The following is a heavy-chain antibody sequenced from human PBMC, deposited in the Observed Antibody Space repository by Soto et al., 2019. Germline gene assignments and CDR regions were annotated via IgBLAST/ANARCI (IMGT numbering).Heavy chain of an antibody. V-gene: IGHV3-23*01. CDR2: IGGDGGSI. D-gene: IGHD2-15*01. Sequence: PGRPLRLDCAASEFNFSSCAMNWVHKNTGKGLEWVSLIGGDGGSIYYADSVKGRFTISRDNPKNSLYLQMNSLRAEDTAMYYCAREFKGDLVVVAAARGSYFDYLGQGTLVTVSS. CDR3: AREFKGDLVVVAAARGSYFDY. CDR1: EFNFSSCA. J-gene: IGHJ4*02.